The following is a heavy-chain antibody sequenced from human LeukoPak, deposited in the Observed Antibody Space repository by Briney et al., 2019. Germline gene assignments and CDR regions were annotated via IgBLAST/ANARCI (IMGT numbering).Heavy chain of an antibody. D-gene: IGHD3-10*01. CDR2: ISGSGGST. J-gene: IGHJ4*02. V-gene: IGHV3-23*01. CDR1: GFTFSSYA. CDR3: AKDFASLWFGEFDPIDY. Sequence: GGPLRLSCAASGFTFSSYAMSWVRQAPGKGLEWVSAISGSGGSTYYADSVKGRFTISRDNSKNTLYLQMNSLRAEDTAVYYCAKDFASLWFGEFDPIDYWGQGTLVTVSS.